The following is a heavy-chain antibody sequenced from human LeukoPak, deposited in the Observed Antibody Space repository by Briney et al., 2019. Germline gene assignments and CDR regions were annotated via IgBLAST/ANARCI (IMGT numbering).Heavy chain of an antibody. CDR1: GFTFSSYA. J-gene: IGHJ4*02. Sequence: GRSLRLSCAASGFTFSSYAMHWVRQAPGKGLEWVAVISYDGSNKYYADSVKGRFTISRDNSKNTLYLQMNSLRAEDTAVYYCAKAGGYGSGSYPFDYWGQGTLVTVSS. CDR2: ISYDGSNK. V-gene: IGHV3-30*04. D-gene: IGHD3-10*01. CDR3: AKAGGYGSGSYPFDY.